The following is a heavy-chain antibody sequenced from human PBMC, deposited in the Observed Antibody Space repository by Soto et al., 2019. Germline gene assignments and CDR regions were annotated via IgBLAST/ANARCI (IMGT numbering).Heavy chain of an antibody. Sequence: ETLSLTCTVSGGSISSSSYYWGWIRPPPGKGLEWIGSIYYSGSTYYNPSLKSRVTISVDTSKNQFSLKLGSVTAADTAVYYCARHDYGLRLGELSLSLFDYWGQGTLVTVSS. CDR1: GGSISSSSYY. CDR3: ARHDYGLRLGELSLSLFDY. J-gene: IGHJ4*02. V-gene: IGHV4-39*01. D-gene: IGHD3-16*02. CDR2: IYYSGST.